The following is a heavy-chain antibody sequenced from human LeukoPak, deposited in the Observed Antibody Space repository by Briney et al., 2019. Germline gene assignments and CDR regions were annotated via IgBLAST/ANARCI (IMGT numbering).Heavy chain of an antibody. CDR2: ISGDGGST. V-gene: IGHV3-43*02. Sequence: GGSLRLSCAASGFTFDDYDMHWVRQAPGKGLEWVSLISGDGGSTYYADSVKGRFTISRDNSKNSLYLQMNSLRTEDTALYYCAKDTKWEIAAAGHYYGMDVWGQGTTVTVSS. CDR3: AKDTKWEIAAAGHYYGMDV. D-gene: IGHD6-13*01. J-gene: IGHJ6*02. CDR1: GFTFDDYD.